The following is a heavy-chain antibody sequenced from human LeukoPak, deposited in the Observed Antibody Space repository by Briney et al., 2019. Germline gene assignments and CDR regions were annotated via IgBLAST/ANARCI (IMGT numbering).Heavy chain of an antibody. V-gene: IGHV3-7*01. Sequence: GSLRLSCAASGFTFSSYAMHWVRQAPGKGLEWVANINQDGDAKNYVDSVKGRFTISRDNAKNSLFLQMNSLRAEDTATYYCARKTYYYDTSPAGWFDTWGQGTLATVSS. CDR1: GFTFSSYA. CDR3: ARKTYYYDTSPAGWFDT. CDR2: INQDGDAK. D-gene: IGHD3-22*01. J-gene: IGHJ5*02.